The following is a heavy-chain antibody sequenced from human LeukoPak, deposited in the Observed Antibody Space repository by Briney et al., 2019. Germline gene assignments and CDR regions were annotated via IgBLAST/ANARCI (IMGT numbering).Heavy chain of an antibody. CDR2: IIPIFGTA. Sequence: ASGKVSCKASGGTFSSYAISWVRQAPGQGLEWVGRIIPIFGTANYAQKFQGRVTITTDESASTAYMELSSLRFEDTAVYYCASPTYYYDSSGSESWSFDYWGQGTLVTVSS. CDR3: ASPTYYYDSSGSESWSFDY. D-gene: IGHD3-22*01. V-gene: IGHV1-69*05. CDR1: GGTFSSYA. J-gene: IGHJ4*02.